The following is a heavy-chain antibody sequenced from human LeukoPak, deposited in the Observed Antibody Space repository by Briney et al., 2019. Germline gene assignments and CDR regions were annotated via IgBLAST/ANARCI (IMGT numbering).Heavy chain of an antibody. CDR3: ARDTQAGTTFDY. CDR1: GFTFSSYS. D-gene: IGHD1-14*01. Sequence: GGSLRLSCAASGFTFSSYSMNWVRQAPGKGLEWVSSISSSSSYIYYADSVKGRFTISRDNAKNSLYLQMNSLRAEDTAVYYCARDTQAGTTFDYWGQGTLVTVSS. J-gene: IGHJ4*02. V-gene: IGHV3-21*01. CDR2: ISSSSSYI.